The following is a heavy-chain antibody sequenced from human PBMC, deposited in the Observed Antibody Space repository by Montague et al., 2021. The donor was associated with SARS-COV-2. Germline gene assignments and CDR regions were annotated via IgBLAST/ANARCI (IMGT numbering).Heavy chain of an antibody. Sequence: SETLSLTCTVSGDSISSFYWNWIRQPAGTGLEWIGRIYTSGGTNYNPSLKSRVTMSVDTSKNQFSLKLNSVTAADAAVYYCGGGVVAATPVVDYWGRGTLVTVPA. V-gene: IGHV4-4*07. CDR3: GGGVVAATPVVDY. CDR2: IYTSGGT. CDR1: GDSISSFY. J-gene: IGHJ4*02. D-gene: IGHD2-15*01.